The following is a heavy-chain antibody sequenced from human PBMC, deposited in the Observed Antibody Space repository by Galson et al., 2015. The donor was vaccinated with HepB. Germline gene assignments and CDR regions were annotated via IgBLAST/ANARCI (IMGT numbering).Heavy chain of an antibody. CDR1: GGSISSGGYS. Sequence: TLSLTCTVSGGSISSGGYSWSWIRQPPGKGLEWIGYIYHSGSTYYNPSLKSRVTISVDRSKNQLSLKLSSVTAADTAVYYCARFAGYSYGLDYWGQGTLVTVSS. J-gene: IGHJ4*02. CDR2: IYHSGST. V-gene: IGHV4-30-2*01. D-gene: IGHD5-18*01. CDR3: ARFAGYSYGLDY.